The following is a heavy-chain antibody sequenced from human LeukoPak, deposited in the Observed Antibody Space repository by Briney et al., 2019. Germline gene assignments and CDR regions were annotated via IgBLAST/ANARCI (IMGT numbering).Heavy chain of an antibody. J-gene: IGHJ3*02. V-gene: IGHV3-30*18. D-gene: IGHD1-26*01. CDR1: GFTFSSYS. CDR2: ISYDGSNK. CDR3: AKDSGELEGGGAFDI. Sequence: GGSLRLSCAASGFTFSSYSMNWVRQAPGKGLEWVAVISYDGSNKYYADSVKGRFTISRDNSKNTLYLQMNSLRAGDTAVYYCAKDSGELEGGGAFDIWGQGTMVTVSS.